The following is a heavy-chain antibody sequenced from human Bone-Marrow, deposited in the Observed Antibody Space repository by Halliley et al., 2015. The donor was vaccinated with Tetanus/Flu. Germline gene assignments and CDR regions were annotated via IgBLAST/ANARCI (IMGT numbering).Heavy chain of an antibody. CDR2: IKNKTDGGTA. J-gene: IGHJ5*02. V-gene: IGHV3-15*01. Sequence: SLRLSCAASGLNFSSFAMHWVRQAPGKGLEWVGRIKNKTDGGTAAYAAPVKGRFTISRDDSRNTVYLQMNSLKTEDTAVYYCTTDPYYDFWSGYPGLTWGQGILVTVSS. CDR1: GLNFSSFA. CDR3: TTDPYYDFWSGYPGLT. D-gene: IGHD3-3*01.